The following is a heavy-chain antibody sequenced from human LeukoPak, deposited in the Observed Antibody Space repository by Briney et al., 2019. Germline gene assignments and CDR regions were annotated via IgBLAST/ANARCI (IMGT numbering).Heavy chain of an antibody. Sequence: GGSLRLSXAASGFTFRYYGMHWVRQAPGKGLEWVAFTRYDETKTYFGDSVKGRFSISRDNSKNTVYLQMNSLRAEDTAMYYCAKSHLPNTYSGTYYCDYWGQGTLVTVSS. CDR3: AKSHLPNTYSGTYYCDY. J-gene: IGHJ4*02. V-gene: IGHV3-30*02. CDR1: GFTFRYYG. D-gene: IGHD1-26*01. CDR2: TRYDETKT.